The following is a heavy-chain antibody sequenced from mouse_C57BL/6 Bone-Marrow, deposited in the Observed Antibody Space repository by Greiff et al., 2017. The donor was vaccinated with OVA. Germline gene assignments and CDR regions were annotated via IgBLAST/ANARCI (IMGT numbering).Heavy chain of an antibody. V-gene: IGHV2-5*01. J-gene: IGHJ2*01. CDR1: GFSLTSYG. D-gene: IGHD2-4*01. CDR3: AKNCDYYDYNGY. Sequence: VKLMESGPGLVQPSQSLSITCTVSGFSLTSYGVHWVRQSPGKGLEWLGVIWRGGITDYNAAFMFRLRITKDNSKSQVFFRMNSLQADDTAIYYCAKNCDYYDYNGYWGQGTTLTVSS. CDR2: IWRGGIT.